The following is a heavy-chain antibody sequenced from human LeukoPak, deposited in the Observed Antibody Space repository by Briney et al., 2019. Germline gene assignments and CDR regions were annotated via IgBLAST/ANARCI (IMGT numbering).Heavy chain of an antibody. J-gene: IGHJ4*02. D-gene: IGHD6-19*01. V-gene: IGHV3-23*01. CDR3: AKVTWSSSGSDY. Sequence: PGGSLRLSCAASGFTFSSYDMSWVRQAPGKGLEWVSGINKSGGGTYYADSVKGRFTMSGDNSKNTLFLQMNSLRAEDTAVYYCAKVTWSSSGSDYWGQGTLVTVSS. CDR1: GFTFSSYD. CDR2: INKSGGGT.